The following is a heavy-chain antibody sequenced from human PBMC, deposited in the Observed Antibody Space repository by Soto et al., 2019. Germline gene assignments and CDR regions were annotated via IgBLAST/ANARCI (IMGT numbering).Heavy chain of an antibody. D-gene: IGHD3-10*01. CDR2: INHSGST. CDR3: AGYGSGSTDDAFDI. CDR1: GGSFSGYY. J-gene: IGHJ3*02. Sequence: SETLSLTCAVYGGSFSGYYWSWIRQPPGKGLEWIGEINHSGSTNYNPSLKSRVTISEDTSKNQFSLKLRSVTAADTAVYYCAGYGSGSTDDAFDIWGQGTMVT. V-gene: IGHV4-34*01.